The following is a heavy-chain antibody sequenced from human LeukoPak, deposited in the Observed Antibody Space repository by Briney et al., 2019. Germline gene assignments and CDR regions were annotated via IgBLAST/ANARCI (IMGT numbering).Heavy chain of an antibody. V-gene: IGHV1-69*04. CDR2: IIPILTIT. CDR3: ARAPGDSSSWLESAFDI. CDR1: GATFRSYA. D-gene: IGHD6-13*01. Sequence: GASVKVSCKTSGATFRSYAISWVRQAPGQGLEWMGRIIPILTITNYAQKFQGRVTITADKSTSTAYMDLSSLRSEDTAVYYCARAPGDSSSWLESAFDIWGQGTMVTVSS. J-gene: IGHJ3*02.